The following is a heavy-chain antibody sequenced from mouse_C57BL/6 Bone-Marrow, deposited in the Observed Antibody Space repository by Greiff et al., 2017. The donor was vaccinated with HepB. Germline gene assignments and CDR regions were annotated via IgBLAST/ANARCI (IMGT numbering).Heavy chain of an antibody. D-gene: IGHD2-3*01. CDR3: ARVWLLPYYFDY. CDR1: GYSITSGYY. Sequence: EVKLMESGPGLVKPSQSLSLTCSVTGYSITSGYYWNWIRQFPGNKLEWMGYISYDGSNNYNPSLKNRISITRDTSKNQFFLKLNSVTTEDTATYYCARVWLLPYYFDYWGQGTTLTVSS. J-gene: IGHJ2*01. V-gene: IGHV3-6*01. CDR2: ISYDGSN.